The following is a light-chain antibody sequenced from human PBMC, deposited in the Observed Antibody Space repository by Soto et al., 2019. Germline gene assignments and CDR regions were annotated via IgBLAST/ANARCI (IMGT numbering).Light chain of an antibody. CDR1: SSDVGGYTY. CDR2: EVS. V-gene: IGLV2-14*01. Sequence: ALTQPASVSGSPGQSITISCTGTSSDVGGYTYVSWYQQHPGKAPKLMIFEVSNRPSGVSNRFSGSKSGNTASLTISGLQTEDEADSYCSSYTSSSTYVFGTGTKVTVL. CDR3: SSYTSSSTYV. J-gene: IGLJ1*01.